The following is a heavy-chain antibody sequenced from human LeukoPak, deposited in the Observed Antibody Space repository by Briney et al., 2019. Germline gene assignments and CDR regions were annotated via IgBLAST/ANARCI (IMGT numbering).Heavy chain of an antibody. D-gene: IGHD3-22*01. CDR1: GYSFTSYW. V-gene: IGHV5-51*01. CDR2: IYPGDSDT. J-gene: IGHJ2*01. CDR3: ARHADSSGYYYLNWYFDL. Sequence: GESLKISCKGSGYSFTSYWIGWVRQMPGKGLEWMGIIYPGDSDTRYSPSFQGQVTISADKSISTAYLQWSSLKASDTAIYYCARHADSSGYYYLNWYFDLWGRGTLVTVSS.